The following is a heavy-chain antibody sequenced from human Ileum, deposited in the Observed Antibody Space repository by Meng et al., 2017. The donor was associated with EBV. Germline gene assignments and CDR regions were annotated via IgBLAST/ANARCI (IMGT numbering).Heavy chain of an antibody. Sequence: VRLQAWVQGPLKPSGTPSLTCAVVGGVFSGYDWRWICQPPGKGLEWIGEINQRGGAFYNPSLKSRVTMSIDTSKNQFSLKLKSVTAADTAVYYCASHPGGNSQYYSSGDDYWGQGALVTVSS. J-gene: IGHJ4*02. CDR1: GGVFSGYD. CDR3: ASHPGGNSQYYSSGDDY. CDR2: INQRGGA. D-gene: IGHD3-22*01. V-gene: IGHV4-34*01.